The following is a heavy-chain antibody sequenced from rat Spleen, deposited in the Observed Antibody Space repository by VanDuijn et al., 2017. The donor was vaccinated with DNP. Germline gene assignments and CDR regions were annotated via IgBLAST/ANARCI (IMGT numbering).Heavy chain of an antibody. V-gene: IGHV2S12*01. J-gene: IGHJ4*01. D-gene: IGHD4-3*01. CDR3: ASHPSGPYVMDA. CDR1: GFSLASFG. CDR2: VTSGGNT. Sequence: QVQLKESGPGLVQPSQTLSLTCTVSGFSLASFGVSWVRQPPGKGLEWIAAVTSGGNTYYNAALKSRLSSSRDTSKSQVFLKMNSLQAEDTAMYFCASHPSGPYVMDAWGQGTSVTVSS.